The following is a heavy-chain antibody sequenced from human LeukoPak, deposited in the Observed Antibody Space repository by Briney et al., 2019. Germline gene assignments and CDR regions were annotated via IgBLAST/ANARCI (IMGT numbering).Heavy chain of an antibody. Sequence: GASVKVSCKASGYTFTCHYMHWVRQAPGQGLEWMGWINPNSGGTNCAQKFQGRVTMTRDTSISTAYMELSRPRSDDTAVYYCAGVLLWFGELDWRAFDIWGQGTMVTVSS. V-gene: IGHV1-2*02. CDR2: INPNSGGT. J-gene: IGHJ3*02. D-gene: IGHD3-10*01. CDR1: GYTFTCHY. CDR3: AGVLLWFGELDWRAFDI.